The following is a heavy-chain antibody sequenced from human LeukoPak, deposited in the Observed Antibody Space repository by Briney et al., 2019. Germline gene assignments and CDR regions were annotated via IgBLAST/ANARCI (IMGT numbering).Heavy chain of an antibody. D-gene: IGHD3-22*01. J-gene: IGHJ3*02. CDR2: INPNSGGT. V-gene: IGHV1-2*02. Sequence: ASVKVSCKASGYTFTGYYMHWVRQAPGQGLEWMGWINPNSGGTNYAQKFQGRVTMTRDTSISTAYMELSRLRSDDTAVYYCARDYPLEGSPSSGYYYVGDVDAFDIWGQGTMVTVSS. CDR3: ARDYPLEGSPSSGYYYVGDVDAFDI. CDR1: GYTFTGYY.